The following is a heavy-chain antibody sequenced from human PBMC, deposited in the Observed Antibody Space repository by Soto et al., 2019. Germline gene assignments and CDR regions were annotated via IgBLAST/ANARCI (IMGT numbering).Heavy chain of an antibody. V-gene: IGHV3-23*01. CDR2: IDDKGNRA. D-gene: IGHD3-22*01. CDR3: AKGGSAFYPRFFDN. Sequence: LRLSCATSGFSFSDYAMSWVRQAPGKGLDWVAGIDDKGNRAYYADSVRGRFTISRDNSKDTLFLQMSGLRAEDTAIYYCAKGGSAFYPRFFDNWGRGTQVTVSS. J-gene: IGHJ4*02. CDR1: GFSFSDYA.